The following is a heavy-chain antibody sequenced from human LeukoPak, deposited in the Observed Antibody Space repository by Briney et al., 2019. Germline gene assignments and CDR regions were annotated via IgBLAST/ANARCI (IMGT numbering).Heavy chain of an antibody. CDR2: ISSSSSYI. CDR3: AREQRVSYYYDSSGHFDY. CDR1: GFTFSNAW. Sequence: GGSLRLSCAASGFTFSNAWMSWVRQAPGKGLEWVSSISSSSSYIYYADSVKGRFTISRDNAKNSLYLQMNSLRAEDTAVYYCAREQRVSYYYDSSGHFDYWGQGTLVTVSS. J-gene: IGHJ4*02. V-gene: IGHV3-21*01. D-gene: IGHD3-22*01.